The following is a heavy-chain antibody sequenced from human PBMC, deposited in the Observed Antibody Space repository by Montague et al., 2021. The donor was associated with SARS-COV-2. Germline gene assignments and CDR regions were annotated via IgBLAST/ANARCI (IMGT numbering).Heavy chain of an antibody. Sequence: SETLSLTCTVSGGSISSFYWSWFQQPPGKGLEWIGYISDSGSTNYNPSLTSRVTISVDTSKNQISLKVNSVTAADTAVYYCARHYSATLPAVYWGQGTLVTVSS. CDR2: ISDSGST. CDR3: ARHYSATLPAVY. D-gene: IGHD2-15*01. CDR1: GGSISSFY. J-gene: IGHJ4*02. V-gene: IGHV4-59*08.